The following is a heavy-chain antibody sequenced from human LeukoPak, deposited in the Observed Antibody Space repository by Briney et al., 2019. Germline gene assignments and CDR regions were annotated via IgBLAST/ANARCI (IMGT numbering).Heavy chain of an antibody. V-gene: IGHV4-39*07. Sequence: NPSETLSLTCTVSGGSISSSSYYWGWIRQPPGKGLEWIGSIYYSGSTYYNPSLKSRVTISVDTSKNQFSLKLSSVTAADTAVYYCAKYGRMLNWNVDYFDYWGQGTLVTVSS. CDR3: AKYGRMLNWNVDYFDY. D-gene: IGHD1-1*01. J-gene: IGHJ4*02. CDR1: GGSISSSSYY. CDR2: IYYSGST.